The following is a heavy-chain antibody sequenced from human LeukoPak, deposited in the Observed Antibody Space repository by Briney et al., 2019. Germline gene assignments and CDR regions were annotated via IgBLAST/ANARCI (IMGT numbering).Heavy chain of an antibody. CDR2: IYHSGST. CDR1: GYAITSGYY. Sequence: APRTPSLTRTVSGYAITSGYYWGWIRQPPGKGLEWIGSIYHSGSTYYNPSLKSRVTISVDTSKNPFSLKLSSGTAADTAVYYCARGGINYDYVWGSYRPFDYWGQGTLVTVSS. J-gene: IGHJ4*02. D-gene: IGHD3-16*02. V-gene: IGHV4-38-2*02. CDR3: ARGGINYDYVWGSYRPFDY.